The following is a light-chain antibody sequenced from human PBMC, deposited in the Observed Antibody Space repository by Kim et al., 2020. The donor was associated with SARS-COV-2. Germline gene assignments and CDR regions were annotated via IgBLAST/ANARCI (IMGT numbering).Light chain of an antibody. V-gene: IGKV1-27*01. Sequence: DIQMTQSPSSLSASVGDGVTITCRASQDIANYLAWYQQKPGKVPKLLVYAASALKSGVPSRFSGNRSGTDFTLTISNLQPEDVATYYCQKYDSAPWTFGQGTKVDIK. J-gene: IGKJ1*01. CDR3: QKYDSAPWT. CDR1: QDIANY. CDR2: AAS.